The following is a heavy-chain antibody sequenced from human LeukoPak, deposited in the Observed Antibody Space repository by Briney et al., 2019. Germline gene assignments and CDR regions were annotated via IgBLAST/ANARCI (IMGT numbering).Heavy chain of an antibody. Sequence: SQTPSLTCAISGDSVSTNNAAWHWLRPSPSRGLEWLGRAYYRSKWYYDYAVSVKSRITINPDTSKNHFSLQLNSVTPEDTAVYYCARDPGAGDFDYWARGTLVTVSS. V-gene: IGHV6-1*01. J-gene: IGHJ4*02. D-gene: IGHD6-19*01. CDR3: ARDPGAGDFDY. CDR1: GDSVSTNNAA. CDR2: AYYRSKWYY.